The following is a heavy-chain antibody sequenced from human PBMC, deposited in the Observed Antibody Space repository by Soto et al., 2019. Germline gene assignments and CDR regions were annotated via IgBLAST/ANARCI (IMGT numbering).Heavy chain of an antibody. D-gene: IGHD2-8*02. CDR3: ARHEGDGYWYYFDY. CDR2: IDPSDSYT. CDR1: GYSFTSYW. V-gene: IGHV5-10-1*01. J-gene: IGHJ4*02. Sequence: GESLKSSCKGSGYSFTSYWISCVRQMPGKGLEWMGRIDPSDSYTNYSPSFQGHVTISADKSISTAYLQWSSLKASDTAMYYCARHEGDGYWYYFDYWGQGTLVIVSS.